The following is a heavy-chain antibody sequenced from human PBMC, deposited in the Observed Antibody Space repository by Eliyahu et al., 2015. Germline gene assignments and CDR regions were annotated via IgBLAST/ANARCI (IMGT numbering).Heavy chain of an antibody. CDR2: XDPSDSYT. Sequence: EVQLVQSGAEVKKPGESLRXXCKXSGXSFTXYWISWVRQMPGKGLXWMGRXDPSDSYTNYSPSFQGHVTISADKSISTAYLQWSSLKASDTAMYYCARLDTAMVSNNWFDPWGQGTLVTVSS. CDR3: ARLDTAMVSNNWFDP. CDR1: GXSFTXYW. D-gene: IGHD5-18*01. J-gene: IGHJ5*02. V-gene: IGHV5-10-1*03.